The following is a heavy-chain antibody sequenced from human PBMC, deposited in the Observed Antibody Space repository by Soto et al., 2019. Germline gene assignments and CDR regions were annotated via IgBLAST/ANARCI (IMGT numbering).Heavy chain of an antibody. J-gene: IGHJ6*02. D-gene: IGHD2-2*01. CDR3: ADPVPAPTHYDYYDMDV. Sequence: SQTLSLTCAISGDSVSSNSAAWNWIRQSPSRGLEWLGRTYYRSKWYNDYAVSVKSRITINPDNFKNTLYLQMNSLRADDTAVYYCADPVPAPTHYDYYDMDVWGQGTTVTVSS. CDR2: TYYRSKWYN. V-gene: IGHV6-1*01. CDR1: GDSVSSNSAA.